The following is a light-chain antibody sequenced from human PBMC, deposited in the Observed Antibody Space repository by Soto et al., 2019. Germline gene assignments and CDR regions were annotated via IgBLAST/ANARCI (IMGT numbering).Light chain of an antibody. Sequence: DIQMTQSPSSLSASVGNRVTITCRASQSISSYLNLYQQKPGKAPKLLIYAASNLQGGVPSRFSGSGSGTHFTLTISSLQPEDFATYYCQQSYNSPFTFGPGTKVDIK. V-gene: IGKV1-39*01. J-gene: IGKJ3*01. CDR2: AAS. CDR3: QQSYNSPFT. CDR1: QSISSY.